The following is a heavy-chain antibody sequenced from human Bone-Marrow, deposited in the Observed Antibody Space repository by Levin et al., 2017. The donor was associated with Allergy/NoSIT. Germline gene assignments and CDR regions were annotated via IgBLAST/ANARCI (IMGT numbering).Heavy chain of an antibody. CDR3: VKGKWGTYERAFDY. J-gene: IGHJ4*02. V-gene: IGHV1-69*13. Sequence: SVKVSCKAFGGTFSGYAIYWVRQAPGRGLEWLGGFVPLFAIANYAQKFEDRVTFTADGSTTITADASATTASMELRRLTYEDTAVYYCVKGKWGTYERAFDYWGRGTLVTVSS. CDR2: FVPLFAIA. D-gene: IGHD3-16*01. CDR1: GGTFSGYA.